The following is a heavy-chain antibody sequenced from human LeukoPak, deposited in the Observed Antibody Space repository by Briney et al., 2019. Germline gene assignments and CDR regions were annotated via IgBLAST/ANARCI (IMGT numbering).Heavy chain of an antibody. CDR1: GFTFSSYA. Sequence: PGGSLRLSCAASGFTFSSYAMSWVRQAPGKGLEWVSAISGSGGSTYYADSVKGRFTISRDNSKNTLYLQMNSLSAEDTAVYYCAKLRTAMVYYFDYWGQGTLVTVSS. J-gene: IGHJ4*02. V-gene: IGHV3-23*01. D-gene: IGHD2-21*02. CDR3: AKLRTAMVYYFDY. CDR2: ISGSGGST.